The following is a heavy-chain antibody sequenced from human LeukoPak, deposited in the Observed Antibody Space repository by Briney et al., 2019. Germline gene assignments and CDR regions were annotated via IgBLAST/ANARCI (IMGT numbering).Heavy chain of an antibody. CDR2: ISGSGGST. J-gene: IGHJ4*02. Sequence: GGSLRLSCAASGFTFSSYAMSWVRQAPGKGLEWVSAISGSGGSTYYADSVKGRFTISRDNSKNTLYLQMNSLRGEDTAVYYCAKDRDLYGYVPCFDYWGQGTLVTVSS. CDR1: GFTFSSYA. D-gene: IGHD5-18*01. V-gene: IGHV3-23*01. CDR3: AKDRDLYGYVPCFDY.